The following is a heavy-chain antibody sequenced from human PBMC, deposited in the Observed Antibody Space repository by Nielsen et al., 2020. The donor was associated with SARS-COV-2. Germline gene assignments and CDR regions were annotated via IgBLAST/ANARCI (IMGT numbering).Heavy chain of an antibody. CDR1: GGSISSSSYY. Sequence: SETLSLTCTVSGGSISSSSYYWGWIRQPPGKGLEWIGSIYYSGSTYYNPSLKSRVTISVDTSKNQFSLKLSSVTAADTAVYYCARDTAAINYYYGMDVWGQGTTVTVSS. V-gene: IGHV4-39*02. D-gene: IGHD2-2*01. CDR2: IYYSGST. J-gene: IGHJ6*02. CDR3: ARDTAAINYYYGMDV.